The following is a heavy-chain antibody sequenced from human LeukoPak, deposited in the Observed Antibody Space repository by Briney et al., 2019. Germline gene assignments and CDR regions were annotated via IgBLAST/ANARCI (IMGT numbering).Heavy chain of an antibody. CDR1: GVSISSYY. J-gene: IGHJ4*02. D-gene: IGHD6-13*01. Sequence: PSETLSLTCTVSGVSISSYYWSWIRQPPGKGLEWIGYIYYSGSTNYNPSLKRRVTISVDTSNNQFSLKLSSVTAADTAVHYCARHSSSWAEPNFDYWGQGTLVTVSS. CDR3: ARHSSSWAEPNFDY. CDR2: IYYSGST. V-gene: IGHV4-59*01.